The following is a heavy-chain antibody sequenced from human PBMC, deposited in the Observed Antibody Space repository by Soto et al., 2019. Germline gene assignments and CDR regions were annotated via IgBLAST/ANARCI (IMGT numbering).Heavy chain of an antibody. CDR3: ASILRSEHTMVRGADNDVYWFDP. Sequence: EASVKVSCKASGGTFSSYAISWVRQAPGQGLEWMGGIIPIFGTANYAQKFQGRVTITADESTSTAYMELSSLRSEDTAVYYCASILRSEHTMVRGADNDVYWFDPWGQGTLVTVSS. D-gene: IGHD3-10*01. J-gene: IGHJ5*02. CDR2: IIPIFGTA. CDR1: GGTFSSYA. V-gene: IGHV1-69*13.